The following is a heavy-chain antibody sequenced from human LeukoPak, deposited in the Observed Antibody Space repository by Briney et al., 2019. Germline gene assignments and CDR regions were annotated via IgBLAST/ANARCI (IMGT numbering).Heavy chain of an antibody. CDR2: IYPGDSDT. V-gene: IGHV5-51*01. Sequence: ESLKISCKGSGYRFTTYWIGWVRQMPGKGLEWMGIIYPGDSDTRYSPTFQGQVTISADKSISTAYLQWSSLKASDTAMYYCARHYDSIDYYFDYWGQGTLVTVSS. D-gene: IGHD5-12*01. CDR3: ARHYDSIDYYFDY. J-gene: IGHJ4*02. CDR1: GYRFTTYW.